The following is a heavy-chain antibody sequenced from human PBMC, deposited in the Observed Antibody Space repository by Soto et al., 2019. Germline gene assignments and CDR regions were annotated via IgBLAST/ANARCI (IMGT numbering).Heavy chain of an antibody. Sequence: QLQLQESGPGLVKPSETLSLTCTVSGGSISSSSYYWGWIRQPPGKGLEWIGSIYYSGSTYYNPSLKSRVTISVDTSKNQFSLKLSSVTAADTAVYYCARPVLELITIVGVVISSWFDPWGQGTLVTVSS. D-gene: IGHD3-3*01. CDR1: GGSISSSSYY. CDR2: IYYSGST. V-gene: IGHV4-39*01. CDR3: ARPVLELITIVGVVISSWFDP. J-gene: IGHJ5*02.